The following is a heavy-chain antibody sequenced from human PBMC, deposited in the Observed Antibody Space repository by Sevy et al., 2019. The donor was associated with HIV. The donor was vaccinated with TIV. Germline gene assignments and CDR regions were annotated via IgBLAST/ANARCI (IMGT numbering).Heavy chain of an antibody. CDR2: INHSGST. J-gene: IGHJ6*02. V-gene: IGHV4-34*01. Sequence: SETLSLTCAVYGGSFSGYYWSWIRHPPGKGLEWIGEINHSGSTNYNPSLKSRVTISVDTSKNQFSLKLSSVTAADTAVYYCARWGGYYDFWSGYLDYYGMDVWGQGTTVTVSS. CDR1: GGSFSGYY. D-gene: IGHD3-3*01. CDR3: ARWGGYYDFWSGYLDYYGMDV.